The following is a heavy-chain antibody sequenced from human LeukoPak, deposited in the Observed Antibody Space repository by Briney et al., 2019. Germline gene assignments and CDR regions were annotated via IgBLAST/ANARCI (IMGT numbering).Heavy chain of an antibody. D-gene: IGHD3-22*01. CDR3: ARAYDSSGYWPEYFHH. V-gene: IGHV3-53*04. Sequence: PGGSLRLSCAASGFAVSNNYMSWVRQAPGKGLEWVSIIYSGGSTYYADSVNGRFTISRHNSKNTLFLQMNSLRTEDTAVYYCARAYDSSGYWPEYFHHWGQGALVTVSS. J-gene: IGHJ1*01. CDR1: GFAVSNNY. CDR2: IYSGGST.